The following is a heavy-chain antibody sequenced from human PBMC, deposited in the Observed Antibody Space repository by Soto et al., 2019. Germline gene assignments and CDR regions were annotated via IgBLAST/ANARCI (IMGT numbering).Heavy chain of an antibody. CDR3: ARDQTTYYDSSGARRADNWFDP. CDR1: GYTFTSYY. J-gene: IGHJ5*02. V-gene: IGHV1-46*01. D-gene: IGHD3-22*01. CDR2: INPSGGST. Sequence: GASVKVSCKASGYTFTSYYMHWVRPAPGQGLEWMGIINPSGGSTSYAQKFQGRVTMTRDTSTSTVYMELSSLRSEDTAVYYCARDQTTYYDSSGARRADNWFDPWGQGTLVTVSS.